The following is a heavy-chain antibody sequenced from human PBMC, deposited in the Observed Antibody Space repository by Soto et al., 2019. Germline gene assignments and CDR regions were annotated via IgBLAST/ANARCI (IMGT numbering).Heavy chain of an antibody. CDR1: TFAFSNYA. CDR3: AKERGSSGWLPSIDY. V-gene: IGHV3-23*01. Sequence: GGSLRLSCAASTFAFSNYAMSWVRQAPGKGLEWVSSINGSGVNTYYADSVKGRFTISRDNSKNTLYLQMNSLRAEDTAVYYCAKERGSSGWLPSIDYWGQGTLVTVPS. J-gene: IGHJ4*02. D-gene: IGHD6-19*01. CDR2: INGSGVNT.